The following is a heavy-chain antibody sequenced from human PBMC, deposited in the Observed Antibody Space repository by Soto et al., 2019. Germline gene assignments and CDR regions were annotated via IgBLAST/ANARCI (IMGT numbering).Heavy chain of an antibody. CDR3: AIGSYYYDSSGYYYVGDFDY. J-gene: IGHJ4*02. D-gene: IGHD3-22*01. Sequence: SETLSLTCTVSGGSMSSGGYFWNWIRQHPGEGLEWIGYIYYTGSTYYNPSLKSRVTISVDKSKNQFSLKLSSVTAADTAVYYCAIGSYYYDSSGYYYVGDFDYWGQGTLVTVSS. V-gene: IGHV4-31*03. CDR2: IYYTGST. CDR1: GGSMSSGGYF.